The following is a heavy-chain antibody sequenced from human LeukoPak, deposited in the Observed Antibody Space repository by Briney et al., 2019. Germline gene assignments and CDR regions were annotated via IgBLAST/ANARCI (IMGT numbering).Heavy chain of an antibody. CDR1: GFTFSSYS. Sequence: GESLRLSCAASGFTFSSYSMNWVRQAPGKGLEWVSYISSSSSTIYYADSVKGRFTISRDNAKNSLYLQMNSLRAEDTAVYYCARDSGSRAYDYWGQGTLVTVSS. CDR2: ISSSSSTI. D-gene: IGHD1-26*01. V-gene: IGHV3-48*04. CDR3: ARDSGSRAYDY. J-gene: IGHJ4*02.